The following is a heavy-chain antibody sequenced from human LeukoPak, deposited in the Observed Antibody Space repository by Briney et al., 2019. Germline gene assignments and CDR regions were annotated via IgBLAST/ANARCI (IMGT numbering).Heavy chain of an antibody. CDR1: GGTFSSYA. J-gene: IGHJ6*02. CDR3: ASTDFYLNRDYGVYQSDGMDV. Sequence: GASVKVSCKASGGTFSSYAISWVRQAPGQGLEWMGRIIPILGIANYAQKFQGRVTITADKSTSTAYMELSSLRSEDTAVYYCASTDFYLNRDYGVYQSDGMDVWGQGTTVTVSS. D-gene: IGHD4-17*01. V-gene: IGHV1-69*04. CDR2: IIPILGIA.